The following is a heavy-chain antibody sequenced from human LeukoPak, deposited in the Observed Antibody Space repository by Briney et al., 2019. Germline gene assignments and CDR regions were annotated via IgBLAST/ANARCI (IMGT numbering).Heavy chain of an antibody. CDR2: ISGSGGGT. CDR1: GVTFSSYV. J-gene: IGHJ3*01. CDR3: VQEGPRGLAFDV. Sequence: PGGSLRLSCAASGVTFSSYVMIWVRQAPGKGPEWVSGISGSGGGTYYADFVKGRFAISRDNSKNTLYLQMNSLRAEDSALYYCVQEGPRGLAFDVWGQGTRVTVSS. V-gene: IGHV3-23*01.